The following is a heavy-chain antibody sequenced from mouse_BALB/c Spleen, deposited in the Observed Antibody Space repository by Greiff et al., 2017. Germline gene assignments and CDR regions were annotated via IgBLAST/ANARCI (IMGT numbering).Heavy chain of an antibody. J-gene: IGHJ4*01. Sequence: EVMLVESGGGLVQPGGSLKLSCAASGFTFSSYGMSWVRQTPDKRLELVATINSNGGSTYYPDSVKGRFTISRDNAKNTLYLQMSSLKSEDTAMYYCAREVPLYYYAMDYWGQGTSVTVSS. D-gene: IGHD2-14*01. CDR3: AREVPLYYYAMDY. CDR1: GFTFSSYG. CDR2: INSNGGST. V-gene: IGHV5-6-3*01.